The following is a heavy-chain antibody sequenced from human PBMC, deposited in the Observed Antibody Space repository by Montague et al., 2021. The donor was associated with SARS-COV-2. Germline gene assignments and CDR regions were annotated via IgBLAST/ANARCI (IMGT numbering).Heavy chain of an antibody. CDR3: ARIRDYDILTGSYSGLDY. CDR1: GSSLSTSGMC. J-gene: IGHJ4*02. CDR2: IDWDDDK. Sequence: PALVKPTQTLTLTCTFSGSSLSTSGMCVSWIRQPPGKALEWLALIDWDDDKYYSTSLKTRLTISKDTSKNQVVLTMTNMDPVDTATYYCARIRDYDILTGSYSGLDYWGQGTLVTVSS. V-gene: IGHV2-70*01. D-gene: IGHD3-9*01.